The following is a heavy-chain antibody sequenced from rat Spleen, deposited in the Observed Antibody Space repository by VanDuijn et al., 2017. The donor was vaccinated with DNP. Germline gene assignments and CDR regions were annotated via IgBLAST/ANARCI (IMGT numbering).Heavy chain of an antibody. J-gene: IGHJ4*01. Sequence: EVQLVESGGDLVQPGRSLKLSCVASGFTFNNYWMTWIRQVPGKGLEWVASITSSGGSTYYPDSVKGRFTISRDNAKNTLDLQMNSLRSEDTATYYCASSRAAAMDAWGQGTSVTVSS. CDR2: ITSSGGST. V-gene: IGHV5-31*01. CDR1: GFTFNNYW. CDR3: ASSRAAAMDA. D-gene: IGHD1-2*01.